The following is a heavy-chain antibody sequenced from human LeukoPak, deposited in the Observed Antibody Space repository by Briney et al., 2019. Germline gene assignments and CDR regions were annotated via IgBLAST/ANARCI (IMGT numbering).Heavy chain of an antibody. CDR1: GFTFSSYA. Sequence: PGGSLRLSCAASGFTFSSYAMSWVRQAPGKGLEWVSAISGSGGSTYYADSVKGRFTISRDNSKNTLYLQMNSLRAEDTAVYYCAKVGYCSGGSCFYYFDYWGQGTLVTVSS. CDR3: AKVGYCSGGSCFYYFDY. J-gene: IGHJ4*02. D-gene: IGHD2-15*01. CDR2: ISGSGGST. V-gene: IGHV3-23*01.